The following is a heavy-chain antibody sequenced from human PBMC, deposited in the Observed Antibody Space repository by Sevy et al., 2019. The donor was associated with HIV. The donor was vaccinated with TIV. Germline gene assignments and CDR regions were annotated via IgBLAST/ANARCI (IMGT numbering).Heavy chain of an antibody. J-gene: IGHJ4*02. Sequence: GGSLRLSCAASGFTFSNAWMSWVRQAPGKGLEWVGRIKSKTDGGTTDYAAPVKGRFTISSDDSKNTLYLQMNSLKTEDTAVYYCTTPLYYDSRDFDYWGQGTLVTVSS. V-gene: IGHV3-15*01. CDR1: GFTFSNAW. D-gene: IGHD3-22*01. CDR3: TTPLYYDSRDFDY. CDR2: IKSKTDGGTT.